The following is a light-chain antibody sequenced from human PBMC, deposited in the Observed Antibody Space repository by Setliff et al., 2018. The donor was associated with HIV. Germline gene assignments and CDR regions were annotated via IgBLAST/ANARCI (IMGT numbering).Light chain of an antibody. CDR1: QSISEW. Sequence: DIRMTQSPPTLSASVGDRVTITCRASQSISEWVAWLQQKPGKAPNLLIYKTSLSEIGVPSRFNGSGSGTEFTLTINSLRPDDFATYYCQQYHSYPRTFGQGTKVDIK. V-gene: IGKV1-5*03. CDR3: QQYHSYPRT. CDR2: KTS. J-gene: IGKJ1*01.